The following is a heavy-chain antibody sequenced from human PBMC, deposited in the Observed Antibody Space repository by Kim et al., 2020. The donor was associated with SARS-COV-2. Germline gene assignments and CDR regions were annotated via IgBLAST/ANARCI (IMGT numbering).Heavy chain of an antibody. D-gene: IGHD3-22*01. Sequence: GGSLRLSCAASGFTFSNAWMSWVRQAPGKGLEWVGRIKSKTDGGTTDYAAPVKGRFTISRDDSKNTLYLQMNSLKTEDTAVYYCTTDLNPVVVMSPLMYGMDVWGQGTTVTVSS. CDR3: TTDLNPVVVMSPLMYGMDV. J-gene: IGHJ6*02. CDR2: IKSKTDGGTT. CDR1: GFTFSNAW. V-gene: IGHV3-15*01.